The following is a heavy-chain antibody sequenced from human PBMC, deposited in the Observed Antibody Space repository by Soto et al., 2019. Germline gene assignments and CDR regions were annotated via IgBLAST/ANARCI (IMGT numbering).Heavy chain of an antibody. CDR1: GFTFRRDG. V-gene: IGHV3-23*01. Sequence: PGGSLRLSCAASGFTFRRDGMSWVRQAPGKGLEWVSLITDNGGNTYYADSVKGRFTISRDNSKNTLYLQMNSLRVEDTAVYYCAKERTVTTADFDYWGQGTLVTVSS. D-gene: IGHD4-4*01. CDR3: AKERTVTTADFDY. CDR2: ITDNGGNT. J-gene: IGHJ4*02.